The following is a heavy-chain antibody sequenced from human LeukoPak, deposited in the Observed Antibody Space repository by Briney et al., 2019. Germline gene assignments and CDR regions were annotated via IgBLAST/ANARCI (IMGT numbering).Heavy chain of an antibody. J-gene: IGHJ4*02. V-gene: IGHV3-21*01. D-gene: IGHD6-6*01. Sequence: HPGGSLRLSCAASGFSFSSYRMNWVRQAPEKGLEWVASISSNNGYIYYADSVKGRFTISRDNGENSLHLQMNSLRAEDAAVYYCARDLGTRKSIAFADWGQGTLVTASS. CDR3: ARDLGTRKSIAFAD. CDR2: ISSNNGYI. CDR1: GFSFSSYR.